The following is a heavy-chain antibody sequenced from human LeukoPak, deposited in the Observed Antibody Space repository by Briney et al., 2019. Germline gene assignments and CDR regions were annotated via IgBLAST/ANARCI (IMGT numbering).Heavy chain of an antibody. Sequence: ASVKVSCKASGYTFTGYYMHWVRQAPGQGLEWMGWINPNSGGTNYAQKFQGRVTMTRDTSISTAYMELSRLRSDDTAVYYCARGSPLPRYCSGGSCYSGWGWFDPWGQGTLVTVSS. D-gene: IGHD2-15*01. V-gene: IGHV1-2*02. J-gene: IGHJ5*02. CDR3: ARGSPLPRYCSGGSCYSGWGWFDP. CDR2: INPNSGGT. CDR1: GYTFTGYY.